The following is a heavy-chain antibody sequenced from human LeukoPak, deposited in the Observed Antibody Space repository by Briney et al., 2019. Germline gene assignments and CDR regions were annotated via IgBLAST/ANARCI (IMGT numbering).Heavy chain of an antibody. V-gene: IGHV4-59*01. Sequence: SETLSLTCTVSGGSISSYYWSWIRQPPGKGLEWIGDIYYSGSNNYNPSLKSRVTISVDTSKNQFSLKLSSVTAADTAVYYCARDQYYDFWSGYRNYAFDIWGQGTMVTVSS. CDR2: IYYSGSN. D-gene: IGHD3-3*01. J-gene: IGHJ3*02. CDR1: GGSISSYY. CDR3: ARDQYYDFWSGYRNYAFDI.